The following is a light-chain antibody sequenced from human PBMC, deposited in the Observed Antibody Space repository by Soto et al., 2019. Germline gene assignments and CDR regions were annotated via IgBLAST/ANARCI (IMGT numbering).Light chain of an antibody. CDR1: QSLLHSNGYNY. Sequence: DIVMTQSPLSLPDTPGEPASISCRSSQSLLHSNGYNYLDWYLQKPGQSPQLLIYLGSNRASGVPDRFSGSGSGTDFTLKISRVEAEDVGVYYCMQALQTLWTFGQGTKVDIK. CDR3: MQALQTLWT. V-gene: IGKV2-28*01. CDR2: LGS. J-gene: IGKJ1*01.